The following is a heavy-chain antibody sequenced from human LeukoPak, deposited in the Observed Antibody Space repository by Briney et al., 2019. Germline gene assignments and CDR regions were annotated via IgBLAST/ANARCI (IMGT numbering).Heavy chain of an antibody. D-gene: IGHD6-19*01. CDR2: IYYSGST. V-gene: IGHV4-59*01. CDR3: ARVGRAVGYYYYYMDV. Sequence: SETLSLTCTVSGGSISSYCWSWIRQPPGKGLEWIGYIYYSGSTNYNPSLKSRVTISVDTSKNQFSLKLSSVTAADTAVYYCARVGRAVGYYYYYMDVWGKGTTVTVSS. J-gene: IGHJ6*03. CDR1: GGSISSYC.